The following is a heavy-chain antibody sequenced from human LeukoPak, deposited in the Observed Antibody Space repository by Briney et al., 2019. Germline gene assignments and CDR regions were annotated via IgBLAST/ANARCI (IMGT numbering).Heavy chain of an antibody. CDR3: ARDGQWLVLWWFDP. V-gene: IGHV3-30*04. D-gene: IGHD6-19*01. Sequence: GGSLRLSCAASGFTFSSYAMHWVRHAPGKGLEWVAVISYDGSNKYYADSVKGRFTISRDNSKNTLYLQMNSLRAEDTAVYYCARDGQWLVLWWFDPWGQGTLVTVSS. CDR1: GFTFSSYA. CDR2: ISYDGSNK. J-gene: IGHJ5*02.